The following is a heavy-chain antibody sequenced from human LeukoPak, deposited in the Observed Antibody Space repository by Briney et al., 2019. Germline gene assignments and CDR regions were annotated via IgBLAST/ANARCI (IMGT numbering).Heavy chain of an antibody. Sequence: KSSETLSLTCTVSGGSISSYYWSWIRQPPGKGLEWIGYIYYSGSTNYNPSLKSRVTISVDTSKNQFSLKLSSVTAADTAVYYCARASTKGPFDYWGQGTLVTVSS. V-gene: IGHV4-59*01. CDR3: ARASTKGPFDY. J-gene: IGHJ4*02. D-gene: IGHD5-24*01. CDR1: GGSISSYY. CDR2: IYYSGST.